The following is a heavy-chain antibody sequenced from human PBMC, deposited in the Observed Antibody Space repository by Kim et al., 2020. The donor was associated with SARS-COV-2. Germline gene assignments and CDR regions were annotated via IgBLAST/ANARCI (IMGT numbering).Heavy chain of an antibody. V-gene: IGHV3-66*02. CDR3: GGGPGTYSRFGFAY. CDR1: EFTVRSSY. Sequence: GGSLRLSCAVSEFTVRSSYMTWVRQAPGKGLEWVSVIYSGGGTYYADSVKGRFTISRDNSQNTLYLQMNSLRAEDTAVYYCGGGPGTYSRFGFAYWGQGTLVTVSS. J-gene: IGHJ4*02. CDR2: IYSGGGT. D-gene: IGHD3-10*01.